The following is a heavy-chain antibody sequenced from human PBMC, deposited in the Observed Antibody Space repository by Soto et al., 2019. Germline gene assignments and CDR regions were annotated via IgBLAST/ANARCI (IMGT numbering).Heavy chain of an antibody. V-gene: IGHV3-15*01. CDR3: TTLITMVRGVIIHLIPSPDY. CDR1: GFTFSNAW. J-gene: IGHJ4*02. Sequence: PGGSLRLSCAASGFTFSNAWMSWVRQAPGKGLEWVGRIKSKTDGGTTDYAAPVKGRFTISRDDSKNTLYLQMNSLKTEDTAVYYCTTLITMVRGVIIHLIPSPDYWGQGTLVSVSS. CDR2: IKSKTDGGTT. D-gene: IGHD3-10*01.